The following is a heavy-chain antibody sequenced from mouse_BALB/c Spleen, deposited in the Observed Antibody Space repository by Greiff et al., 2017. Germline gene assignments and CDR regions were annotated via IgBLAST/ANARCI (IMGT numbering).Heavy chain of an antibody. D-gene: IGHD1-1*01. CDR3: AREGTTVVEGYFDV. CDR1: GYAFTNYL. J-gene: IGHJ1*01. CDR2: INPGSGGT. Sequence: QVQLQQSGAELVRPGTSVKVSCKASGYAFTNYLIEWVKQRPGQGLEWIGVINPGSGGTNYNEKFKGKATLTADKSSSTAYMQLSSLTSDDSAVYFCAREGTTVVEGYFDVWGAGTTVTVSS. V-gene: IGHV1-54*03.